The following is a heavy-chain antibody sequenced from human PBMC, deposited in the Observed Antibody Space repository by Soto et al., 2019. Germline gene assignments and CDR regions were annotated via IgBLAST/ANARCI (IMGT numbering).Heavy chain of an antibody. J-gene: IGHJ4*02. CDR3: ARDPYGSGSYKVGMGY. D-gene: IGHD3-10*01. Sequence: EVQLVESGGGVVRPGGSLRLSCAASGFTFDDYGMSWVRQAPGKGMVWVSGINWNGGSTGYADSVKGRFTISRDNAKNSLYLQMNSLRAEDTALYYCARDPYGSGSYKVGMGYWGQGTLVTVSS. CDR2: INWNGGST. CDR1: GFTFDDYG. V-gene: IGHV3-20*04.